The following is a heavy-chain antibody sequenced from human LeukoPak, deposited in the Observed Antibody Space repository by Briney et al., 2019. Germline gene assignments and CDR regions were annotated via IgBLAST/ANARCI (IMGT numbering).Heavy chain of an antibody. J-gene: IGHJ4*02. D-gene: IGHD3-10*01. CDR1: GFTFSSYG. CDR3: ARTRYYYNSRSYGAPYYFDY. V-gene: IGHV4-59*04. Sequence: PGGSLRLSCAASGFTFSSYGMSWIRQPPGKGLEWIASIYYTGNTYYNTSLKSRVTISIESSKNQISLRLTSVTAADTAVYYCARTRYYYNSRSYGAPYYFDYWGQGTLVTVSS. CDR2: IYYTGNT.